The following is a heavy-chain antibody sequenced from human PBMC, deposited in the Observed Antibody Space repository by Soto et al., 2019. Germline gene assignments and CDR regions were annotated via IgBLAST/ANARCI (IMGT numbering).Heavy chain of an antibody. CDR1: GFTVSSNY. CDR2: IYSGGST. V-gene: IGHV3-53*02. D-gene: IGHD5-12*01. Sequence: EVQLVETGGGLIQPGGSLRLSCTASGFTVSSNYMSWVRQAPGKGLEWVSVIYSGGSTYYADSVKGRFTISRDNSKNTLYLQMNSLRAEDTAVYYCAREGEMATIKYWGQGTLVTVSS. CDR3: AREGEMATIKY. J-gene: IGHJ4*02.